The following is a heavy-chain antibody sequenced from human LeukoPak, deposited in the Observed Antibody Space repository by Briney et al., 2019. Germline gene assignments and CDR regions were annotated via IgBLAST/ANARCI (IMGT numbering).Heavy chain of an antibody. V-gene: IGHV1-69*04. J-gene: IGHJ4*02. CDR2: IIPILGIA. CDR1: GGTFSSYA. CDR3: ASRIAAAGVDY. D-gene: IGHD6-13*01. Sequence: ASVKVSCKASGGTFSSYAISWVRQAPGQGLEWMGRIIPILGIANYAQKFQGRVTITADKSTSTAYTERSSLRSEDTAVYYCASRIAAAGVDYWGQGTPVTVSS.